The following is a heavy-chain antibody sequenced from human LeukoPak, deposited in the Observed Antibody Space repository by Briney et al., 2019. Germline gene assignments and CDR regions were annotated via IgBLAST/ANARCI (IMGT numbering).Heavy chain of an antibody. Sequence: GESLKISCKAFGYSFSNHWIGWVRQIPGKGLKYMGIIYPGDSDTRYSPSFQGQVTISADRSISTAYLQWSSLKASDTAMYYCARRIDDFWNGSLDYWGQGTLVTVSS. CDR1: GYSFSNHW. CDR3: ARRIDDFWNGSLDY. D-gene: IGHD3-3*01. V-gene: IGHV5-51*01. J-gene: IGHJ4*02. CDR2: IYPGDSDT.